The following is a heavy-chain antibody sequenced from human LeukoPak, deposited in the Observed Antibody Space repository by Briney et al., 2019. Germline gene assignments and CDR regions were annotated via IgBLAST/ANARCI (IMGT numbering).Heavy chain of an antibody. CDR3: AGQSSN. V-gene: IGHV5-51*01. CDR1: GYTFTSYW. CDR2: IYPGNSDT. Sequence: GESLKISCKTSGYTFTSYWIGWVRQMPGKGLEWMGIIYPGNSDTIYTPSFQGQVTISADKSISTAYLQWNSLKASDTAMYYCAGQSSNLGQGTLVTVSS. J-gene: IGHJ4*02.